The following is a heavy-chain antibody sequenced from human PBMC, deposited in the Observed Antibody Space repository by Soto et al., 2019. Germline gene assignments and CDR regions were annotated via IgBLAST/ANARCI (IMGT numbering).Heavy chain of an antibody. D-gene: IGHD1-1*01. CDR3: ARLYWNDCYFDY. Sequence: SETLSLTCPVSGGSISSYYWIWIRQPPGKGLEWIGYIYYSGSTNYNPSLKSRVTISVDTSKNQFSLKLSSVTAADTAVYYCARLYWNDCYFDYWGQGTLVTVSS. CDR2: IYYSGST. J-gene: IGHJ4*02. CDR1: GGSISSYY. V-gene: IGHV4-59*08.